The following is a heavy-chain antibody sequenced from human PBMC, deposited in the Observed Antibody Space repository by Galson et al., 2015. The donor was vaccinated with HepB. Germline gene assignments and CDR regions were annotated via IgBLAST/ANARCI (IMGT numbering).Heavy chain of an antibody. V-gene: IGHV1-8*01. CDR3: AREGPNTCYFDY. D-gene: IGHD2/OR15-2a*01. Sequence: SVKVSCKASGYTFTSYDINWVRQATGQGLEWMGWMNPNSGNTSYAQKVQGRVTMTRDTPTSTVYMELSSLRSDDTAVYYCAREGPNTCYFDYWGQGTLVTVSS. CDR2: MNPNSGNT. CDR1: GYTFTSYD. J-gene: IGHJ4*02.